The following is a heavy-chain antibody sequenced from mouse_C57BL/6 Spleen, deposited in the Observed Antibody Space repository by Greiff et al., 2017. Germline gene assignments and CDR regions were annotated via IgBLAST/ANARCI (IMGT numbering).Heavy chain of an antibody. CDR1: GYTFTSYW. V-gene: IGHV1-52*01. CDR2: IDPSDSET. Sequence: QVQLQQPGAELVRPGSSVKLSCKASGYTFTSYWMHWVKQRPIQGLEWIGNIDPSDSETHYNQKFKDKATLTVDKSSSTAYMQLSSLTSEDSAVYYCARQNDYGSREHFDVWGTGTTVTVSS. CDR3: ARQNDYGSREHFDV. D-gene: IGHD1-1*01. J-gene: IGHJ1*03.